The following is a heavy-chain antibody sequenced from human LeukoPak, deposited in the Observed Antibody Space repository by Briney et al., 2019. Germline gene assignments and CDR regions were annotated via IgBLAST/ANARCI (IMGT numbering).Heavy chain of an antibody. V-gene: IGHV4-61*02. CDR2: IYSSGST. J-gene: IGHJ6*03. CDR3: VTSYYYYYFYMDV. Sequence: SEALSLTCTVSGGSINSGSHYWSWIRQPAGKGLEWIGRIYSSGSTNYNPSLKSRVTMSVDTSKNQFSLKLSSVTAADTAVYYCVTSYYYYYFYMDVWGRGTTVTVS. CDR1: GGSINSGSHY.